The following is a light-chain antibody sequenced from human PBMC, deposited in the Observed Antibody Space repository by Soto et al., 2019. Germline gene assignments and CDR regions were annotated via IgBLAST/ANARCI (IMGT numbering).Light chain of an antibody. J-gene: IGLJ2*01. V-gene: IGLV2-14*01. Sequence: QSALTQPASVSGSPGQSITISCTGTSSDVGGYNYVSWYQHHPGKVPKLIIFEVFRRPSGISTRFSGSKSGNTASLTISGLQAEDEAYYYCFSYTTTSTFVFGGGTKVTVL. CDR2: EVF. CDR3: FSYTTTSTFV. CDR1: SSDVGGYNY.